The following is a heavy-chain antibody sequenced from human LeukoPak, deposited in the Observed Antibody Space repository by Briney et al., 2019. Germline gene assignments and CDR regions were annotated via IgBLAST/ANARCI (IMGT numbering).Heavy chain of an antibody. J-gene: IGHJ5*02. V-gene: IGHV3-23*01. CDR2: ISGSGGST. CDR1: GFTFSSYS. D-gene: IGHD6-19*01. CDR3: ARLRAVAGPYNWFDP. Sequence: PGGSLRLSCAASGFTFSSYSMNWVRQAPGKGLEWVSAISGSGGSTYYADSVKGRFTISRDNSKNTLYLQMNSLRAEDTAVYYCARLRAVAGPYNWFDPWGQGTLVTVSS.